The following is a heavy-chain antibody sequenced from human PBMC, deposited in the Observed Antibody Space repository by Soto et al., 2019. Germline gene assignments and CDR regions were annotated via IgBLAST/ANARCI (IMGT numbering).Heavy chain of an antibody. D-gene: IGHD3-10*01. V-gene: IGHV5-10-1*01. Sequence: PGESLEISCKGSGYSFTSYWISWVHQMPGKGLEWMGRIDPSDSYTNYSPSFQGHVTISADKSISTAYLQWSSLKASDTAMYYCARHGVGYYGSGSYYNPGYYGMDVWGQGTTVTVSS. CDR3: ARHGVGYYGSGSYYNPGYYGMDV. CDR2: IDPSDSYT. J-gene: IGHJ6*02. CDR1: GYSFTSYW.